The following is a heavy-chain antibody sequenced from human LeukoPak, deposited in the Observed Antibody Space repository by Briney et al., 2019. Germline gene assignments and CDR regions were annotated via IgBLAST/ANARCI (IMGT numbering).Heavy chain of an antibody. D-gene: IGHD6-13*01. V-gene: IGHV3-74*01. CDR2: INADGSST. J-gene: IGHJ4*02. CDR3: ASLQPFSSPGY. CDR1: GFTFTNYW. Sequence: PGGSLRLSCAASGFTFTNYWMHWVRQAPGKGLVWVSHINADGSSTGYADSVKGRFTISRDNAKNTLYLQMNSLRAEDTAVYYCASLQPFSSPGYWGQGSLVTVSS.